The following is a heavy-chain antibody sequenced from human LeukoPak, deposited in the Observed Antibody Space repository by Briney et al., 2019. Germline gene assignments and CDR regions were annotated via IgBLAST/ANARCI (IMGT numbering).Heavy chain of an antibody. Sequence: SQTLSLTCTVSGGSISSGGYYWSWIRQPPGKGLEWIGYIYHGGSTYYNPSLKSRVTISLDRSKNQFSLKLSSVTAADTAVYYCARDRRRTGKDAFDIWGQGTMVTVSS. CDR1: GGSISSGGYY. V-gene: IGHV4-30-2*01. D-gene: IGHD1-1*01. CDR2: IYHGGST. J-gene: IGHJ3*02. CDR3: ARDRRRTGKDAFDI.